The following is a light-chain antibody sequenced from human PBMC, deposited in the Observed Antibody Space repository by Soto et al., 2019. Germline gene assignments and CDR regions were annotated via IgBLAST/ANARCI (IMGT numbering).Light chain of an antibody. CDR3: QQRSNWPPIT. CDR2: DAS. Sequence: EIVLTHSPATLSLSPGERATLSCRASQSVSIYLAWYQQRPGQAPRLLIYDASNRATGIPARFSGSGSGTDFTLTISSLEPEDFAVYYCQQRSNWPPITFGQGTRLEI. V-gene: IGKV3-11*01. CDR1: QSVSIY. J-gene: IGKJ5*01.